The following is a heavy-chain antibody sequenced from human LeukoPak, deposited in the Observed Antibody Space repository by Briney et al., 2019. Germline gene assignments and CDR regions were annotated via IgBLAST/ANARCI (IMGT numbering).Heavy chain of an antibody. J-gene: IGHJ4*02. Sequence: GGSLRLSCAASGFTFSSYSMNWVRQAPGKGLEWVSSISRSSSYIYYADSVKGRFTISRDNAKNSLYLQMNSLRAEDTAVYYCARVVGSSSSWTKGYYFDYWGQGTLVTVSS. D-gene: IGHD6-13*01. CDR1: GFTFSSYS. CDR2: ISRSSSYI. V-gene: IGHV3-21*01. CDR3: ARVVGSSSSWTKGYYFDY.